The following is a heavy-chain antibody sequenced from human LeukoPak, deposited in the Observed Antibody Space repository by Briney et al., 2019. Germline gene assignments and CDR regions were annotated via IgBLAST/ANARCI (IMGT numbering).Heavy chain of an antibody. V-gene: IGHV3-7*05. CDR1: GFTFSSYW. J-gene: IGHJ4*02. D-gene: IGHD4-23*01. CDR3: VEGNSMDY. Sequence: GGSLRLSCAASGFTFSSYWMSWVRQAPGKGLEWVANIKSDGSEKYYVDSVKGRFTISRDNAKNSLYLQMNSLRAEDTALYYCVEGNSMDYWGQGTLVTVSS. CDR2: IKSDGSEK.